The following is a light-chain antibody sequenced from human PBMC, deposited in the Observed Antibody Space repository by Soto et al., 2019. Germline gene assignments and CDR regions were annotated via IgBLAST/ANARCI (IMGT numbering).Light chain of an antibody. V-gene: IGKV1-39*01. CDR2: AAS. CDR3: QQSYSTAWT. CDR1: QSISNY. Sequence: DIQMTQSPSSLSASVGDRVTITCRASQSISNYLNWYQQKPGKAPKLLIYAASSLQSWVPSRFSGSGSGTDFTLTISSQQPEDFATYYCQQSYSTAWTFGQGTKVDIK. J-gene: IGKJ1*01.